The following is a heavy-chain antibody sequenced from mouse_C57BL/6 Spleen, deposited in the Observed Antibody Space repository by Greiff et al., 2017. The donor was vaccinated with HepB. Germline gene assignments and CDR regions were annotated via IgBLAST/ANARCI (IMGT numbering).Heavy chain of an antibody. Sequence: EVQGVESGGGLVKPGGSLKLSCAASGFTFSDYGMHWVRQAPEKGLEWVAYISSGSSTIYYADTVKGRFTISRDNAKNTLFLQMTSLRSEDTAMYYCARDYGSIPWYFDVWGTGTTVTVSS. CDR3: ARDYGSIPWYFDV. D-gene: IGHD1-1*01. J-gene: IGHJ1*03. V-gene: IGHV5-17*01. CDR1: GFTFSDYG. CDR2: ISSGSSTI.